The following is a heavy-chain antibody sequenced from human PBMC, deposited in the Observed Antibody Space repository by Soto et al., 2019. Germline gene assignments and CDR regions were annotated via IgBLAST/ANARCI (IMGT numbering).Heavy chain of an antibody. V-gene: IGHV1-2*04. CDR2: INPNSGGT. CDR3: ARNQAVAGKGDSWFDP. Sequence: QVQLVQSGAEVKKPGASVKVSCKASGYTFTGYYMHWVRQAPGQGLEWMGWINPNSGGTNYAQKFQGWVTMTRDTSISTAYMELSRLRSDDTAVYYCARNQAVAGKGDSWFDPWGQGTLVTVSS. CDR1: GYTFTGYY. D-gene: IGHD6-19*01. J-gene: IGHJ5*02.